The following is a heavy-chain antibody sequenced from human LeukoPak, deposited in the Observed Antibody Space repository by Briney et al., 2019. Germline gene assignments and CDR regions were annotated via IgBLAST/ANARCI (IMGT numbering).Heavy chain of an antibody. J-gene: IGHJ6*03. V-gene: IGHV1-18*01. CDR1: GYTFTSYG. Sequence: ASVKVSCKASGYTFTSYGISCVRQAPGQGLEWMGWISAYNGNTNYAQKLQGRVTMTTDTSTSTAYMELRSLRSDDTAVYYCARAFGSARLDYYYYMDVWGKGTTVTVSS. CDR2: ISAYNGNT. CDR3: ARAFGSARLDYYYYMDV. D-gene: IGHD3-10*01.